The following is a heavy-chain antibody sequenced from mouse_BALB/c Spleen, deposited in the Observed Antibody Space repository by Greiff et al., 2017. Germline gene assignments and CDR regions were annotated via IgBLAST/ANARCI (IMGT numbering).Heavy chain of an antibody. CDR3: ANWDVGAY. D-gene: IGHD4-1*02. J-gene: IGHJ3*01. V-gene: IGHV5-17*02. CDR1: GFTFSSFG. Sequence: DVMLVESGGGLVQPGGSRKLSCAASGFTFSSFGMHWVRLAPEQGLEWVAYISSGSSTIYYADTVKGRFTISRDNPKNTLFLQLTSLRSEDTALYYCANWDVGAYWGQGTLVTVSA. CDR2: ISSGSSTI.